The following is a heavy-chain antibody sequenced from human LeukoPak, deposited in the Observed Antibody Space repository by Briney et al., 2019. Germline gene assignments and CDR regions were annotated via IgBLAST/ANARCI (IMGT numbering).Heavy chain of an antibody. Sequence: SETLSLXCAVYGGSFSGYYWSWIRQPPGKGLEWIGEINHSGSTNYNPSLKSRVTISVDTSKNQFSLKLSSVTVADTAVYYCARGEFGLPAAHNWFDPWGQGTLVTVSS. CDR2: INHSGST. CDR1: GGSFSGYY. J-gene: IGHJ5*02. D-gene: IGHD2-2*01. CDR3: ARGEFGLPAAHNWFDP. V-gene: IGHV4-34*01.